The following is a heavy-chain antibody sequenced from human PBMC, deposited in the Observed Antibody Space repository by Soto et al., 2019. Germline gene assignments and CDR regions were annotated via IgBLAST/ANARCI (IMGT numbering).Heavy chain of an antibody. CDR2: IYYSGST. D-gene: IGHD5-18*01. CDR1: GGSISSYY. J-gene: IGHJ4*02. Sequence: PSETLSLTCTVSGGSISSYYWSWIRQPPGKGLEWIGYIYYSGSTSYNPSLKSRVTISVDTSKNQFSLRLSSVTAADTAVYYCARAAHSYGNTYFDYWGPGTLATVSS. V-gene: IGHV4-59*01. CDR3: ARAAHSYGNTYFDY.